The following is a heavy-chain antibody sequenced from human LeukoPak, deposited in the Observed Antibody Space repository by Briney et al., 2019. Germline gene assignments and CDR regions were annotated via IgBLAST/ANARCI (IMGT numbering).Heavy chain of an antibody. Sequence: SETLSLTCTVSGGSISSYYWNWIRQPPGRGLEWIGYIYYSGNTNYNPSLKSRVTISVDTSKNQFSLKLSSVTAADTAVYYCARRVRMVRGVIGYHFDYWGQGTLVTVSS. CDR1: GGSISSYY. CDR3: ARRVRMVRGVIGYHFDY. D-gene: IGHD3-10*01. J-gene: IGHJ4*02. V-gene: IGHV4-59*12. CDR2: IYYSGNT.